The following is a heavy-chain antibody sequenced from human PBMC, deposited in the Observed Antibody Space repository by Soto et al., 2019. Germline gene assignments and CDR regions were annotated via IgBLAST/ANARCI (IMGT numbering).Heavy chain of an antibody. Sequence: QVQLVQSGAEVKKPGASVKVSCKASGYTFTSYYMHWVRQAPGQGLEWMGIINPSGGSTSYAQKFQGRGTMTRDTSTSTVYMELSSLRSEDTAVYYCASGIAAADAENYWGQGTLVTVSS. CDR2: INPSGGST. V-gene: IGHV1-46*01. CDR3: ASGIAAADAENY. J-gene: IGHJ4*02. D-gene: IGHD6-13*01. CDR1: GYTFTSYY.